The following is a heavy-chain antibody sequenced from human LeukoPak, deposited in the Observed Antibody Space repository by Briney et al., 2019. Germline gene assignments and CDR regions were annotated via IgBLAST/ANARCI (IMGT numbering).Heavy chain of an antibody. CDR2: IYYSGST. CDR1: GGSISSSRYC. J-gene: IGHJ5*02. D-gene: IGHD6-13*01. Sequence: SETLSLTCTVSGGSISSSRYCWGWIRQPPGKGLEWIGSIYYSGSTYYNPSLKTRVTISVDTSKNQFSLKLSSVTAADTAVYFCARAYSSSWYFNWFDPWGQGTLVTVSS. CDR3: ARAYSSSWYFNWFDP. V-gene: IGHV4-39*07.